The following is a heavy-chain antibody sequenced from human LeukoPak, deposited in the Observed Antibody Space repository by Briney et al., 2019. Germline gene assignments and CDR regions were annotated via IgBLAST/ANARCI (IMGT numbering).Heavy chain of an antibody. V-gene: IGHV3-43D*03. D-gene: IGHD2-15*01. Sequence: GGSLRLSCAASGFTFDDYAMHWVRQSPGKGLQWVSFISWDSRSVYYADSVKGRFAISRDNNKKSVFLQMNSLTAEDTAFYYCARDSQDCSASTCYFDYRGQGTLVTVSA. J-gene: IGHJ4*02. CDR3: ARDSQDCSASTCYFDY. CDR2: ISWDSRSV. CDR1: GFTFDDYA.